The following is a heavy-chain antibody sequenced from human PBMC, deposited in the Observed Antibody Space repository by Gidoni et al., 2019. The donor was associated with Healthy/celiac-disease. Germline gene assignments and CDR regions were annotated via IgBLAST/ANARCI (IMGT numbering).Heavy chain of an antibody. CDR1: GGSIRSYY. D-gene: IGHD6-13*01. V-gene: IGHV4-4*07. J-gene: IGHJ5*02. CDR2: IYTSGST. Sequence: QVQLQESGPGLVKPSETLSLTCTGSGGSIRSYYWSWIRQPAGKGLEWIGRIYTSGSTNYNPSLKSRVTMSVDTSKNQFSLKLSSVTAADTAVYYCARVRDGQLGHNWFDPWGQGTLVTVSS. CDR3: ARVRDGQLGHNWFDP.